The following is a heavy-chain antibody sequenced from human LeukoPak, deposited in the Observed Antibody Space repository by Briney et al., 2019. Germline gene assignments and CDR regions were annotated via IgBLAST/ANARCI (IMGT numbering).Heavy chain of an antibody. CDR1: GLTFSSYW. J-gene: IGHJ4*02. V-gene: IGHV3-7*03. D-gene: IGHD3-22*01. Sequence: GGSLRLTCAASGLTFSSYWMCWVRQAPGKGLEWVARIKQDGSEKYYVDSVKGRFTISRDNAKNSLYLQMNSLRAEDTAVYYCAKDGYYYDSSGSDYWGQGTLVTVSS. CDR3: AKDGYYYDSSGSDY. CDR2: IKQDGSEK.